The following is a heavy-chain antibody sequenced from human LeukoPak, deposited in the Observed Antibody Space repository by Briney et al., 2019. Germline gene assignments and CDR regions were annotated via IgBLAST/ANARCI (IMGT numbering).Heavy chain of an antibody. D-gene: IGHD2-15*01. Sequence: PSETLSLTCTVSGDSISSGSYCWSWLRQPAGTRLEWIGRIYTSGSTNYKTSLKTRATMSLDTSRNQFSLELTSVTAADAAVYYCAREILRDNFDSWGQGALVTVSS. CDR2: IYTSGST. V-gene: IGHV4-61*02. J-gene: IGHJ4*02. CDR3: AREILRDNFDS. CDR1: GDSISSGSYC.